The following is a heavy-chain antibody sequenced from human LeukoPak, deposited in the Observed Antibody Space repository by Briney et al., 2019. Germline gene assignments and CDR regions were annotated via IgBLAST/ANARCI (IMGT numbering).Heavy chain of an antibody. CDR3: ATCSGGSCY. J-gene: IGHJ4*02. CDR1: GGSINNYY. Sequence: SETLSLTCSVSGGSINNYYWSWIRQPAGKGLEWIGRIYTSGNTNYSPSFKSRGTMSVDMSKNQFSLKLSSVTAADTAVYYCATCSGGSCYWGQGTLDTVSS. CDR2: IYTSGNT. D-gene: IGHD2-15*01. V-gene: IGHV4-4*07.